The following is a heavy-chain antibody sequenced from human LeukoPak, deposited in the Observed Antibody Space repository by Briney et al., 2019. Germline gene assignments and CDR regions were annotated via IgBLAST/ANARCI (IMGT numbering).Heavy chain of an antibody. CDR3: ARLNLIGSSPVHHYDF. D-gene: IGHD6-13*01. Sequence: PSETLSLTCTVSGGSISGYYWSWIRQSPGKELEYIACIHYTGSTDYNPSLKSRVTISVDTSKNQFSLKLSFVTAADTAVYYCARLNLIGSSPVHHYDFWGQGTLVTVSS. CDR2: IHYTGST. V-gene: IGHV4-59*08. CDR1: GGSISGYY. J-gene: IGHJ4*02.